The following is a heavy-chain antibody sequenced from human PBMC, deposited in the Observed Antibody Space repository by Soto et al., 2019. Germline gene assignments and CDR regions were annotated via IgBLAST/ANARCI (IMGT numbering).Heavy chain of an antibody. J-gene: IGHJ6*02. Sequence: SETLSLTCAVYGGSFSGYYWSWIRQPPGKGLEWIGDINHSGSTNYNPSLKSRVSISVDTSKNEFALKRSYVTAADTAVYYCASYGERAGYSYGYYYYGMDVWGQGTTVTVSS. CDR1: GGSFSGYY. CDR3: ASYGERAGYSYGYYYYGMDV. CDR2: INHSGST. V-gene: IGHV4-34*01. D-gene: IGHD5-18*01.